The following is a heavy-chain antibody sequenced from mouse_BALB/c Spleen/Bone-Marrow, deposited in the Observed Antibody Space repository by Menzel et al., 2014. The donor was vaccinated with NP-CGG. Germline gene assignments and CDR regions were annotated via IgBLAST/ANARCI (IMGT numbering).Heavy chain of an antibody. CDR1: GYTFTSYY. CDR3: TRRLLYYAMDY. CDR2: INPSNGGT. D-gene: IGHD2-13*01. V-gene: IGHV1S81*02. J-gene: IGHJ4*01. Sequence: VQLQESGAVLVKPGASVKLSCKASGYTFTSYYMYWVKQRPGQGLEWIGEINPSNGGTNFNEKFKSKATLTVDKSSSTAYMQLSSLTSEDSAVYYCTRRLLYYAMDYWGQGTSVTVSS.